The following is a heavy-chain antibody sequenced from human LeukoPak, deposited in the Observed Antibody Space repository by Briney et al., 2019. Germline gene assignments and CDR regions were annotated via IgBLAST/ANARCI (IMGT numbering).Heavy chain of an antibody. CDR3: ARGGDYGDYDGYFDY. CDR1: GGSISSYY. J-gene: IGHJ4*02. D-gene: IGHD4-17*01. V-gene: IGHV4-59*08. CDR2: IYYSGST. Sequence: SETLSLTCTVSGGSISSYYWSWIRQPPGKGLEWIGYIYYSGSTNYNPSLRSRVTISVDTSKNQFSLKLSSVTAADTAVYYCARGGDYGDYDGYFDYWGQGTLVTVSS.